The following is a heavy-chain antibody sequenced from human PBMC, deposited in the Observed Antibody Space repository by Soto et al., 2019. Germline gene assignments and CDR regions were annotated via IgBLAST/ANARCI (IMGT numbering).Heavy chain of an antibody. J-gene: IGHJ5*02. D-gene: IGHD2-21*02. CDR3: ARALRDSWFDP. Sequence: KPGGSLRLSCAASGFTFSSYSMNWVRQAPGRGLEWVSSISSSSAYIYYADSVKGRFTISRDNAKDSLYLQMNSLRAEDTAVYYCARALRDSWFDPWGHGTLVTVS. CDR1: GFTFSSYS. V-gene: IGHV3-21*01. CDR2: ISSSSAYI.